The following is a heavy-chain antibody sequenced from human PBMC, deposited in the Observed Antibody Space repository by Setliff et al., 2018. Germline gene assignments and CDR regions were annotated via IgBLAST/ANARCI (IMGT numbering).Heavy chain of an antibody. V-gene: IGHV3-11*06. CDR1: GFTFSDYY. CDR2: ISSSSSHI. D-gene: IGHD3-22*01. Sequence: GGSLRLSCAASGFTFSDYYMSWIRQAPGKGLEWVSYISSSSSHIYYADSVKGRFTISRDNAKNSLYLQMNSLRAEDTAVYYCARDARDGDSSGYPLDYWGQGTLVTAPQ. CDR3: ARDARDGDSSGYPLDY. J-gene: IGHJ4*02.